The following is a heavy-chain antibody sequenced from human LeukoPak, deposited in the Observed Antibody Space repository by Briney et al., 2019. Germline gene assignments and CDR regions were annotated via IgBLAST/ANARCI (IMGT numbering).Heavy chain of an antibody. D-gene: IGHD4-17*01. J-gene: IGHJ5*02. Sequence: ASVKVSCKASGYTFTSYAMHWVRQAPGQRLEWMGWINAGNGNTKYSQKFQGRVTITRDTSASTAYMGLSSLRSEDTAVYYCARDLGYGDYGSWFDPWGQGTLVTVSS. CDR3: ARDLGYGDYGSWFDP. CDR1: GYTFTSYA. CDR2: INAGNGNT. V-gene: IGHV1-3*01.